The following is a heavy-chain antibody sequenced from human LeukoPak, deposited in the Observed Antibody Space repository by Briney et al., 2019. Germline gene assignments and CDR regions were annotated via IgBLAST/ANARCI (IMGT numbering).Heavy chain of an antibody. D-gene: IGHD3-9*01. V-gene: IGHV4-39*07. J-gene: IGHJ3*02. CDR3: ASNILTDAFDI. CDR2: IYYSGST. CDR1: GGSISSSSYY. Sequence: PSETLSLTCTVSGGSISSSSYYWGWIRQPPGKGLEWIGSIYYSGSTYYNPSLKSRVTISVDTSKNQFSLKLSSVTAADTAVYYCASNILTDAFDIWGQGTMVTVSS.